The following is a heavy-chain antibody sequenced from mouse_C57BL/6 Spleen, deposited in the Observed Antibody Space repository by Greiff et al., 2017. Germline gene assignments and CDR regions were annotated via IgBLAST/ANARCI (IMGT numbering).Heavy chain of an antibody. J-gene: IGHJ4*01. CDR1: VYTFTSSW. CDR3: ARDYSRSYDYYAMDC. V-gene: IGHV1-7*01. Sequence: VQLQQSGAELAKPGSSVKLSCKASVYTFTSSWMHWVNQRPGQGLEWIGYINPSSGYTKYNQKFKDKATLTADKSSSTAYMQLSSLTYEDSAVYYCARDYSRSYDYYAMDCWGQGTSVTVSP. D-gene: IGHD1-1*01. CDR2: INPSSGYT.